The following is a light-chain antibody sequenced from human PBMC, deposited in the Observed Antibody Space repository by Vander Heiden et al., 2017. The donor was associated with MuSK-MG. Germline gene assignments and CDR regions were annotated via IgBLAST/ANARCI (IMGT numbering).Light chain of an antibody. Sequence: DIQMTQSPSSLSASVGDRVTITCQASQDISNYLNWYQQKPGKAPKRLIYDASNLETGVPSRFSGSGSGTYFTFTISSLQPEDIATYYCQQYDNLPSFGPGTKVDIK. CDR3: QQYDNLPS. J-gene: IGKJ3*01. CDR2: DAS. CDR1: QDISNY. V-gene: IGKV1-33*01.